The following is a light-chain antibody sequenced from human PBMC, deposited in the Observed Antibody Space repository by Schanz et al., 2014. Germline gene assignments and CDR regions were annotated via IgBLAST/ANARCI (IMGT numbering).Light chain of an antibody. J-gene: IGLJ3*02. CDR2: DVS. Sequence: QSALTQPASVSGSPGQSITISCTGTSSDVGSYGFVSWYQHYPGKAPKVMIYDVSKRPSGVPDRFSGSKSGNTASLTISGLQAEDEADYYCCSYTSISTLVFGGGTKLTVL. CDR1: SSDVGSYGF. V-gene: IGLV2-14*02. CDR3: CSYTSISTLV.